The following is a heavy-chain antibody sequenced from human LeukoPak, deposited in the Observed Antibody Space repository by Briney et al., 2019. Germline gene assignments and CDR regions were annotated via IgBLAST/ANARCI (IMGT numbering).Heavy chain of an antibody. CDR2: ISGSAGGT. V-gene: IGHV3-23*01. CDR1: GTTLSNYA. CDR3: AKRGIVIRGVLIMGFHKEAYYFDS. D-gene: IGHD3-10*01. Sequence: GGSLRLSCVVSGTTLSNYAINWVRQAPGKGLEWVSGISGSAGGTKYADSVKGRFTISRDNSLNTVYLQMNSLRAEDTAVYFCAKRGIVIRGVLIMGFHKEAYYFDSWGQGILVTVSS. J-gene: IGHJ4*02.